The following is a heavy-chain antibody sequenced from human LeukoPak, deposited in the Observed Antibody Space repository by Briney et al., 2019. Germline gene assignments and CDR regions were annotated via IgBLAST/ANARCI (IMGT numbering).Heavy chain of an antibody. Sequence: SGGSLRLSCAASGFTFSNSGMHWVRQAPGKGMVWVAVIWYDGSNEYYADAVKGRFIISRDNSKNTVHLQMNSLRVEDTSVYYCAREISMFVNAFDLWGQGTLVAVSS. V-gene: IGHV3-33*01. CDR3: AREISMFVNAFDL. CDR1: GFTFSNSG. J-gene: IGHJ3*01. D-gene: IGHD3-10*02. CDR2: IWYDGSNE.